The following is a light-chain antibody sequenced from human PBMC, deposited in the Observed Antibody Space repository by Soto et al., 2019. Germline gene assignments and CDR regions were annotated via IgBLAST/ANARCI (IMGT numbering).Light chain of an antibody. CDR1: QGISSY. V-gene: IGKV1-8*01. Sequence: AIRMTQSPSSFSASTGDRVTITCRASQGISSYLAWYQQKPGKAPKLLIYAASTLQSGVPSRFSGSGSGTGFTLTISCLQSEDFATDYCQQYYSYLYTFGQGTKLEIK. CDR3: QQYYSYLYT. J-gene: IGKJ2*01. CDR2: AAS.